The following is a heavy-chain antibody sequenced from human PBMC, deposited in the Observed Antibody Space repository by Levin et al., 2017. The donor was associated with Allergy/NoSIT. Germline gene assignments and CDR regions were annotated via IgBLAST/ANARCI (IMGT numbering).Heavy chain of an antibody. CDR3: ARGSEVPGIAVIGLDY. D-gene: IGHD6-19*01. CDR1: GFTLSSYD. V-gene: IGHV3-13*04. CDR2: IGTAGDT. J-gene: IGHJ4*02. Sequence: GGSLRLSCAGSGFTLSSYDMHWVRQATGKGLEWVSAIGTAGDTYYPGSVKGRFTISRENAKNSLYLQMNSLRAGDTAVYYCARGSEVPGIAVIGLDYWGQGTRVTVSS.